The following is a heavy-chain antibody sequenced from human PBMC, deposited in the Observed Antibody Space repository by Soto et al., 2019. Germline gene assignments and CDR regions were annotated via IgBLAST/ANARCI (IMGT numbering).Heavy chain of an antibody. V-gene: IGHV3-74*01. CDR2: INSDGSHT. CDR3: AGVMAGLDV. J-gene: IGHJ6*02. Sequence: EVQLVEPGGGLVQPGGSLRLSCAASGLSFNIYWMHWVRQVPGKGLVWLARINSDGSHTIYVDSVKGRFTISRDNAKNTVFLQMDSLRDEDTGVYYCAGVMAGLDVWGQGTTVTVSS. CDR1: GLSFNIYW.